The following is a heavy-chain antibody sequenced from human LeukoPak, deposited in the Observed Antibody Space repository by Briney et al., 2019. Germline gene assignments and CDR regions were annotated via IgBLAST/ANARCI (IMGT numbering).Heavy chain of an antibody. CDR1: GFTFTKYW. D-gene: IGHD6-19*01. J-gene: IGHJ4*02. V-gene: IGHV3-7*03. CDR3: AKAPWGSGWYYFDY. CDR2: IKQDGSDK. Sequence: PGDSLRLSCAASGFTFTKYWMTWVRQAPGKGLEWVGNIKQDGSDKNYMDSVKGRFTISRDNTKNSVYLQMNSLRAGDTALYYCAKAPWGSGWYYFDYWGQGTLVTVSS.